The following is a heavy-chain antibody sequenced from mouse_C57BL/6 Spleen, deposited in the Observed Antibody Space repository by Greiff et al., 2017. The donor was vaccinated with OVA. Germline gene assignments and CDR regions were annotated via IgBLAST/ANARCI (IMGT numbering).Heavy chain of an antibody. V-gene: IGHV1-61*01. CDR1: GYTFTSYW. J-gene: IGHJ4*01. CDR3: SRCGSSGSPYALDY. D-gene: IGHD3-2*02. CDR2: IYPSDSET. Sequence: QVQLQQPGAELVRPGSSVKLSCKASGYTFTSYWMDWVKQRPGQGLEWIGNIYPSDSETHYNQKFKDKATLTVDKSSSTAYMQLSSLTSEDSAVYYCSRCGSSGSPYALDYWGQGTSVTVSS.